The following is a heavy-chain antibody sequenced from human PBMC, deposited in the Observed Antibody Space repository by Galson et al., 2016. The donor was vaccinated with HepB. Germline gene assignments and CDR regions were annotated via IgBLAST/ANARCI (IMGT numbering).Heavy chain of an antibody. J-gene: IGHJ3*02. V-gene: IGHV4-4*07. CDR3: ARTIVSAARGAFDI. CDR2: IYSSGST. CDR1: GDSISSYY. D-gene: IGHD2-2*01. Sequence: TLSLTCTVSGDSISSYYWSWIRQPAGKGLEWIGRIYSSGSTNYNPSLKSRVTMPVDTSKNQFSLKLSSVTGADTAVYYCARTIVSAARGAFDIWGQGTMVTVSS.